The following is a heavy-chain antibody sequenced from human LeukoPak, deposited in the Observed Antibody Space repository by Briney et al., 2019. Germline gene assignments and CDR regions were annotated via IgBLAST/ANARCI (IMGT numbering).Heavy chain of an antibody. CDR1: GYTFTSYD. Sequence: ASVKVSCKASGYTFTSYDINWVRQSTGQGLEWMGWMNPTSGNTGYAQKFQGRVTMTRDTSVSTAYMELSSLRSEDTAVYYCARGGFRGDQDYWGQGTLLTVSS. CDR3: ARGGFRGDQDY. D-gene: IGHD4-17*01. CDR2: MNPTSGNT. V-gene: IGHV1-8*01. J-gene: IGHJ4*02.